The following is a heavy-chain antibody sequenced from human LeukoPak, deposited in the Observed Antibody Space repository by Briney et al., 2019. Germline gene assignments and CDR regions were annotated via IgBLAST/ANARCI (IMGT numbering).Heavy chain of an antibody. D-gene: IGHD7-27*01. CDR3: ARENWVFDY. V-gene: IGHV4-38-2*02. CDR2: VYRSGTT. J-gene: IGHJ4*02. CDR1: GFTFSNAW. Sequence: GSLRLSCAASGFTFSNAWMSWVRQAPGKGLEWIGSVYRSGTTYYDPSLKSRVTISVDTSKNQISLKVRSVTAADTAMYYCARENWVFDYWGQGILVTVSS.